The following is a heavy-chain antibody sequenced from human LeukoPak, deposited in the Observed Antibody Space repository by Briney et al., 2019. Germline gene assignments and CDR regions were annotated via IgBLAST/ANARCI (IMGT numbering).Heavy chain of an antibody. CDR3: ARGTTPSYGFPRN. CDR1: GFTFSSYW. Sequence: GGSLRLSCAASGFTFSSYWMSWVRQAPGKGLEWVANIKQDGSEKYYVDSVKGRFTISRDNAKNSLYLQMNSLRVEDTAVYYCARGTTPSYGFPRNWGQGTLVTVSS. V-gene: IGHV3-7*01. CDR2: IKQDGSEK. D-gene: IGHD1-1*01. J-gene: IGHJ4*02.